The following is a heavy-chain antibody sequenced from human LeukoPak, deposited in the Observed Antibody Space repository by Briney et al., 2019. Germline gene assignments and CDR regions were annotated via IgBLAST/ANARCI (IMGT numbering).Heavy chain of an antibody. CDR3: ARVRRGNYYVEC. Sequence: PSETLSLTCTVSGGSISDYYWSWIRQPPGKGLEWIGYIYYSGSTNYNPSLKSRVTISVDTSKNQFSLKLSSVTAADTAVYYCARVRRGNYYVECWGQGTLVTVSS. CDR2: IYYSGST. D-gene: IGHD3-10*01. CDR1: GGSISDYY. V-gene: IGHV4-59*01. J-gene: IGHJ4*02.